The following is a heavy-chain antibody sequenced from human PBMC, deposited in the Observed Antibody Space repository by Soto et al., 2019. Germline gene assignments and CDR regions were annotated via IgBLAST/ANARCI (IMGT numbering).Heavy chain of an antibody. Sequence: SLRLSCAASGFTFSSYGMHWVRQAPGKGLEWVAVISYDGSNKYYADSVKGRFTISRDNSKNTLYLQMNSLRAEDTAVYYCATQIIYGMDVWCQGTTVTVSS. CDR1: GFTFSSYG. CDR3: ATQIIYGMDV. CDR2: ISYDGSNK. J-gene: IGHJ6*02. V-gene: IGHV3-30*03.